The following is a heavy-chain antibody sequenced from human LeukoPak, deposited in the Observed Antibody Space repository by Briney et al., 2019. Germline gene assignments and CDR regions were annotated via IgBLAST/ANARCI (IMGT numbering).Heavy chain of an antibody. CDR2: IYTSGST. CDR3: ARSIAVAGTDHFDY. V-gene: IGHV4-4*07. CDR1: GGSISSYY. J-gene: IGHJ4*02. D-gene: IGHD6-19*01. Sequence: PSETLSLTCTVSGGSISSYYWSWIRQPAGKGLEWIGRIYTSGSTNYNPSLKSRVTISVDTSKNQFSLKLSSVTAADTAVYYCARSIAVAGTDHFDYWGQGTLVTVSS.